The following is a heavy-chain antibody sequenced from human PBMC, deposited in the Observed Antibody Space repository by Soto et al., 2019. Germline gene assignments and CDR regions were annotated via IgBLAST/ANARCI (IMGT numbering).Heavy chain of an antibody. CDR3: AKARNPNAFGPYYYYGMDV. J-gene: IGHJ6*02. D-gene: IGHD3-3*01. V-gene: IGHV3-23*01. CDR2: ISGSGGST. Sequence: GGSLRLSCAASGFTFSSYAMSWVRQAPGKGLEWVSAISGSGGSTYYADSVKGRFTISRDNSKNTLYLQMNSLRAEDTAVYYCAKARNPNAFGPYYYYGMDVWGQGTTVTVSS. CDR1: GFTFSSYA.